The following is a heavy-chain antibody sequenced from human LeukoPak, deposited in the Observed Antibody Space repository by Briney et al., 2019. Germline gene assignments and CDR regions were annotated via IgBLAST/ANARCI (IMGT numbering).Heavy chain of an antibody. J-gene: IGHJ4*02. CDR1: GGTFSSYA. CDR3: ASPDTQKYVWGSFVY. Sequence: SVKVSCKASGGTFSSYAISWVRQAPGQGLEWMGGLIPIFGTTNYAQKFQGRVTITADESTTTAYMELSSLRSEDTAVYYCASPDTQKYVWGSFVYWGQGTLVTVSA. CDR2: LIPIFGTT. V-gene: IGHV1-69*01. D-gene: IGHD3-16*01.